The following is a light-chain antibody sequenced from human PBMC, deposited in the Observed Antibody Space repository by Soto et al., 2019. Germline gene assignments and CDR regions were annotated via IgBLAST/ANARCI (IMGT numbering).Light chain of an antibody. J-gene: IGKJ5*01. CDR1: QSVSSY. CDR3: QVRTNWSIA. V-gene: IGKV3-11*01. CDR2: DAS. Sequence: EFVLTQSPATLSLSPGERATLSCRASQSVSSYLAWYQQKPGQAPRFLIYDASNRATGIPARFSGTGSGTDFTLTINNLEPEDFAVYYCQVRTNWSIAFGRGTRLETK.